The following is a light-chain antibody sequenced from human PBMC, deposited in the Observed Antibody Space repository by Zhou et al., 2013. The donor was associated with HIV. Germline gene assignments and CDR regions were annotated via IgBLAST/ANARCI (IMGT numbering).Light chain of an antibody. CDR1: QSVSSNY. Sequence: ETVLTQSPGTLSLSPGERATLSCRASQSVSSNYLAWYQQKPGQAPRLLIYGASSRATGIPDRFSGSGSGTDFTLTIRRLEPEDFAVYYCQQYGSSPRTFGQGTKVEI. V-gene: IGKV3-20*01. J-gene: IGKJ1*01. CDR2: GAS. CDR3: QQYGSSPRT.